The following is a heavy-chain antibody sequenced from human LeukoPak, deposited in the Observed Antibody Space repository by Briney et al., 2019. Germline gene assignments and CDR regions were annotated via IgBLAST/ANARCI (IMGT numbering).Heavy chain of an antibody. D-gene: IGHD5-24*01. V-gene: IGHV3-23*01. CDR3: ARERERSDWFDP. Sequence: GGSLRLSCAASGFTFSSYAMSWVRQAPGKGLEWVLAISGSGGTIYYADSVKGRFTISRDNAKNSLYLQMNSLRAEDTAVYYCARERERSDWFDPWGQGTLVTVSS. J-gene: IGHJ5*02. CDR2: ISGSGGTI. CDR1: GFTFSSYA.